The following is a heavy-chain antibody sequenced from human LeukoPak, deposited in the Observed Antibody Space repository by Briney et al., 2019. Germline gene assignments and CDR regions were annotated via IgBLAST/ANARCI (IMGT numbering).Heavy chain of an antibody. CDR2: INQDGSEM. V-gene: IGHV3-7*01. J-gene: IGHJ4*02. Sequence: AGGSLRLSCSASGFIFSEYWMTWVRQAPGKGLEWVASINQDGSEMYFVDSVKRRFTISRDKGKNSLYLQMNSLRAEDTAVYFCARNPRNWGDTSYFDYWGQGTLVTVSS. CDR1: GFIFSEYW. D-gene: IGHD7-27*01. CDR3: ARNPRNWGDTSYFDY.